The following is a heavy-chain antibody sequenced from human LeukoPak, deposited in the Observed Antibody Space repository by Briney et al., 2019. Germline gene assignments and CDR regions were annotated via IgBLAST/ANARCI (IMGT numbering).Heavy chain of an antibody. V-gene: IGHV4-30-2*01. CDR2: IHHSGST. D-gene: IGHD2-15*01. Sequence: SETLSLTCAVSGGSISSGGYSWSWIRQPPGKGLEWFVYIHHSGSTYYNPSLKSRVTISVDRTKNQFSLKLSSVTAADTAVYYCARAVVVAATRSYYYYGMDVWGQGTTVTVSS. J-gene: IGHJ6*02. CDR3: ARAVVVAATRSYYYYGMDV. CDR1: GGSISSGGYS.